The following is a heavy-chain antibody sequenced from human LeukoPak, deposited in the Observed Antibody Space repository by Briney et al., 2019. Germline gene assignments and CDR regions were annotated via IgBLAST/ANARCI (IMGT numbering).Heavy chain of an antibody. CDR2: IKQDGSEK. D-gene: IGHD3-10*01. J-gene: IGHJ4*02. CDR1: GFTFSKHW. Sequence: GSLRLSCAASGFTFSKHWMSWVRQAPGKGLEWVANIKQDGSEKYYVDSVKGRFTISRDNSKNTLYLQMNSLRAEDTAVYYCAKSPTPTILLWFGELYSDYWGQGTLVTVSS. V-gene: IGHV3-7*03. CDR3: AKSPTPTILLWFGELYSDY.